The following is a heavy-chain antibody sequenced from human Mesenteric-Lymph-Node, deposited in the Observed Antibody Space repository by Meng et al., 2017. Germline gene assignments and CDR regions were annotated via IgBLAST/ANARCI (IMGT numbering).Heavy chain of an antibody. J-gene: IGHJ4*02. CDR2: INPIDGGT. CDR1: GYTFTSYG. CDR3: VRERLGTGWAVN. V-gene: IGHV1-2*02. D-gene: IGHD3/OR15-3a*01. Sequence: ASVKVSCKASGYTFTSYGISWLRQAPGQGLEWMGWINPIDGGTRYEQKFQGRVTMTSDTSINTAHLELSSLTYDDTAHYYWVRERLGTGWAVNWGQGTLVTVSS.